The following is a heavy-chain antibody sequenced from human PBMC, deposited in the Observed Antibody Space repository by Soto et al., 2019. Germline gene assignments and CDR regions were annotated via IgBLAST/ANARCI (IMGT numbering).Heavy chain of an antibody. V-gene: IGHV4-61*01. D-gene: IGHD2-15*01. CDR2: IYYSGST. CDR3: LTVYCSGGSWCAEYFQH. Sequence: QVQLQESGPGLVKPSETLSLTCTVSGGSVSSGSYYWSWIRQPPGKGLEWIGYIYYSGSTTYNPSLKSRVTISVDTSKNQFSLKLSSVTAADTAVYYCLTVYCSGGSWCAEYFQHWGQGTLVTVSS. CDR1: GGSVSSGSYY. J-gene: IGHJ1*01.